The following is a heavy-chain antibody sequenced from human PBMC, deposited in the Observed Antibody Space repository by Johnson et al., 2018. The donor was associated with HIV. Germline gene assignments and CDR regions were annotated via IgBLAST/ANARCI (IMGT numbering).Heavy chain of an antibody. CDR3: AKDIIRFREGWALPAFDI. V-gene: IGHV3-9*01. J-gene: IGHJ3*02. Sequence: DSVKGRFTISRDNAKKSLYLQMNSLRPEDTALYYCAKDIIRFREGWALPAFDIWGRGTMVTVSS. D-gene: IGHD1-26*01.